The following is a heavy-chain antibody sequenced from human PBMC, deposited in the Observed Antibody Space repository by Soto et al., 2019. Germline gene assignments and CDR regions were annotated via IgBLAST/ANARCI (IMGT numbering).Heavy chain of an antibody. J-gene: IGHJ6*03. Sequence: ASVKVSCKASGYTFTRYGISWARQAPGQGLEWMGWISAYNGNTNYAQKLQGRVTMTTDTSTSTAYMELRSLRSDDTAVYYCARVLEDYYYYYMDVWGKGTTVTVSS. CDR3: ARVLEDYYYYYMDV. CDR1: GYTFTRYG. CDR2: ISAYNGNT. V-gene: IGHV1-18*01. D-gene: IGHD1-1*01.